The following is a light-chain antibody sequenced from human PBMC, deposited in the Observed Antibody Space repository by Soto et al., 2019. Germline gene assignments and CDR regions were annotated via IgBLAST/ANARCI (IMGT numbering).Light chain of an antibody. J-gene: IGLJ2*01. Sequence: QSALTQPRSVSGSPGQSVTISCTGTSSDVGGYNYVSWYQQHPGKAPKLMIYDVSKRPSGVPDRFSGSKSDNSASLTISGLRAEDEADYYCCSYAGSFVVFGGGTQLTVL. CDR2: DVS. CDR3: CSYAGSFVV. CDR1: SSDVGGYNY. V-gene: IGLV2-11*01.